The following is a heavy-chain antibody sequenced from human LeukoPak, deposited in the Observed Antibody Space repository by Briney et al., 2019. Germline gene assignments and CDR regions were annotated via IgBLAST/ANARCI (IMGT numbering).Heavy chain of an antibody. J-gene: IGHJ4*02. CDR1: GRSISSYY. Sequence: SDTLSLTCTLSGRSISSYYGSWIRHPPGKGLECIGYIYYSGTPNYNPPRKSRVTISVGTSNNQFSLKLSSVTAADAAVYYCARSPLQWFGELLYYFDYWGQGTLVTVSS. D-gene: IGHD3-10*01. V-gene: IGHV4-59*07. CDR2: IYYSGTP. CDR3: ARSPLQWFGELLYYFDY.